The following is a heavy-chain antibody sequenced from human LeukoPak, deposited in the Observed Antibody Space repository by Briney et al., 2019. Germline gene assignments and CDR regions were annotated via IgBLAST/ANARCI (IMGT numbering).Heavy chain of an antibody. CDR3: ARGITYYDMPTGYYPPDY. J-gene: IGHJ4*02. CDR1: GFTFSDYY. V-gene: IGHV3-11*05. Sequence: NPGGSLRLSCAASGFTFSDYYMSWIRQAPGKGLEWVSYISTGSSYTDYAASVKGRFTISRDNAKNSLYLQMNSLRAEDTAVYFCARGITYYDMPTGYYPPDYWGQGTLVTVSS. CDR2: ISTGSSYT. D-gene: IGHD3-9*01.